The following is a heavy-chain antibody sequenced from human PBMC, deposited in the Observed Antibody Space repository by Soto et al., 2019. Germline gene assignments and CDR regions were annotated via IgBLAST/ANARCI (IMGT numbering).Heavy chain of an antibody. Sequence: QVQLVESGGGVAQPGRSLRLSCAASGFTFSSYGMHWVRQAPGKGLEWVAVISYDGSNKYYADSVKGRFTISRDNSKNTLYLQMNSLRAEDTAVYYCAKDQWSSGWYYLDYWGQGTLVTVSS. CDR2: ISYDGSNK. V-gene: IGHV3-30*18. D-gene: IGHD6-19*01. CDR1: GFTFSSYG. J-gene: IGHJ4*02. CDR3: AKDQWSSGWYYLDY.